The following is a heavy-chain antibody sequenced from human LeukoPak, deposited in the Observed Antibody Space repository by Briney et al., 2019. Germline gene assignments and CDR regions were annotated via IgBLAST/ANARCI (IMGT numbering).Heavy chain of an antibody. V-gene: IGHV1-18*01. Sequence: GASVKVSCKASGYTSTSYGIRWVRQAPGQGLEWMGWISAYNGNTNYAQKLQGRVTMTTDTSTSTAYMELRSLRSDDTAVYYCARWAMESSGDYYYYYYYMDVWGRGTTVTVSS. CDR2: ISAYNGNT. J-gene: IGHJ6*03. D-gene: IGHD3-10*01. CDR1: GYTSTSYG. CDR3: ARWAMESSGDYYYYYYYMDV.